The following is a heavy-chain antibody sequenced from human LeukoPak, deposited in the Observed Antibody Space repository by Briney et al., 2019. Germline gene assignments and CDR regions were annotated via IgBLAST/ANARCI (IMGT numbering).Heavy chain of an antibody. D-gene: IGHD3-22*01. J-gene: IGHJ3*01. CDR1: GYTFTSYD. CDR3: ARATMTDALDF. V-gene: IGHV1-8*03. Sequence: ASVKVSCKASGYTFTSYDINWVRQATGQGLEWMGWMNPNSGNTGYAQKFQGRVTITRNTSISTVYMELSRLRSDDTAVYYCARATMTDALDFWGQGTMVIVSP. CDR2: MNPNSGNT.